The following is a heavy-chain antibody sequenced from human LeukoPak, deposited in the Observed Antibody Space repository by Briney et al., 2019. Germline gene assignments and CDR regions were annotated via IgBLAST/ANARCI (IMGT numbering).Heavy chain of an antibody. CDR2: IYASGNT. CDR1: GDSFTSYY. CDR3: ATMTTVTMYSYYFDS. V-gene: IGHV4-4*07. Sequence: PSETLSLTCTVSGDSFTSYYWSWIRQPAGKGLEWVGLIYASGNTNYNPSLKSRITMSVDTSKNQFSLRLTSVTAADTAVYSCATMTTVTMYSYYFDSWGQGTLVTVSS. D-gene: IGHD4-11*01. J-gene: IGHJ4*02.